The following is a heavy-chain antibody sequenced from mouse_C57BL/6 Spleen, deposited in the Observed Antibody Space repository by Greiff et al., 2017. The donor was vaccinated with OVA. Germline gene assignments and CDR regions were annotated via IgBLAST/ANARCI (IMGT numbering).Heavy chain of an antibody. CDR3: ARGHYSRDY. CDR1: GYTFTDYN. D-gene: IGHD1-1*01. CDR2: INPNNGGT. Sequence: VQLKESGPELVKPGASVKMSCKASGYTFTDYNMHWVKQSHGKSLEWIGYINPNNGGTSYNQKFKGKATLTVNKSSSTAYMELRSLTSEDSAVYYCARGHYSRDYWGQGTTLTVSS. J-gene: IGHJ2*01. V-gene: IGHV1-22*01.